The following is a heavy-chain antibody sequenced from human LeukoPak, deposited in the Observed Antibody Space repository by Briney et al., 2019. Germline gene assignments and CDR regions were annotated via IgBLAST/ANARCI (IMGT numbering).Heavy chain of an antibody. Sequence: GGSLRLSCAASGFTFSSYWMHWVRQAPGKGLVWVSRMNSDGSSTSYADSVRGRFTISRDNPKNTLSLQMNSLRAEDTAVYYCARVAIVGATPNDYWGQGTLVTVSS. CDR3: ARVAIVGATPNDY. CDR1: GFTFSSYW. D-gene: IGHD1-26*01. CDR2: MNSDGSST. J-gene: IGHJ4*02. V-gene: IGHV3-74*01.